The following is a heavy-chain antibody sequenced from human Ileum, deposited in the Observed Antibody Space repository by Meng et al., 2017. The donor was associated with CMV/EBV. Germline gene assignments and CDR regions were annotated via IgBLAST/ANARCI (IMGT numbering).Heavy chain of an antibody. Sequence: GESLKISCVVSGFSFSTSAMHWVRQAPGKGLEWVAVISNDGNRKYYTDSVEGRFTISRDNSKNTLYLQMDSLRADDTATYYCARDFAWNFDYWGQGTLVT. V-gene: IGHV3-30*04. CDR2: ISNDGNRK. CDR3: ARDFAWNFDY. CDR1: GFSFSTSA. J-gene: IGHJ4*02.